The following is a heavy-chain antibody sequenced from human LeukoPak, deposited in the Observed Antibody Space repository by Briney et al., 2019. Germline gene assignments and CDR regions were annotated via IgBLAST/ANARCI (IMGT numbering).Heavy chain of an antibody. CDR1: GFTFSSYA. CDR3: ARDPRVTDYGSGSYYNVDFDY. J-gene: IGHJ4*02. D-gene: IGHD3-10*01. Sequence: PGGSLRLSCAASGFTFSSYAMSWVRQAPGKGLEWVSAISGSGGSTYYADSVKGRFTISRDNAKNTLYLQMNSLRAEDTAVYYCARDPRVTDYGSGSYYNVDFDYWGQGTLVTVSS. CDR2: ISGSGGST. V-gene: IGHV3-23*01.